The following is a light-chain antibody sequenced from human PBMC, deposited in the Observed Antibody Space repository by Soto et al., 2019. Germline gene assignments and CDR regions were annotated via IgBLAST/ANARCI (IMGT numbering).Light chain of an antibody. J-gene: IGKJ4*01. CDR2: GAS. CDR3: QQSRSTPLT. Sequence: DIQMTQSPSSLSVSVGDRVTLTCRASQSISSYLNWYQQKPGKAPKVLISGASSLQSGVPLRFSGSGSGTDFTLTISSLQSEDFASYYCQQSRSTPLTFGGGTQVEIK. CDR1: QSISSY. V-gene: IGKV1-39*01.